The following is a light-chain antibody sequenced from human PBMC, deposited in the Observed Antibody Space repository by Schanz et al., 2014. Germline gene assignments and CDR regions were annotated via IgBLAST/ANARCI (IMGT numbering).Light chain of an antibody. Sequence: QSALTQPPSASGSPGQSVTISCTGTSNDVGGYNYVSWYQQHPGKAPTLMIYEVSKRPSGVPDRFSGSKSGNTASLTISELQAEDEADYYCCSYAGSNNLVFGGGTKLTVL. J-gene: IGLJ2*01. CDR3: CSYAGSNNLV. CDR2: EVS. V-gene: IGLV2-8*01. CDR1: SNDVGGYNY.